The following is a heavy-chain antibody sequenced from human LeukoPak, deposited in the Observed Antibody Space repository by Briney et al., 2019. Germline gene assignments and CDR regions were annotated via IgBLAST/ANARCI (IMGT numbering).Heavy chain of an antibody. CDR3: AGGSGLTIIY. CDR2: IYYSGST. Sequence: KPSETLSLTCTVSGGSISSSSYYWGWIRQPPGKGLEWIGSIYYSGSTYYNPSLKSRATISVDTSKNQFSLKLTSVTAADTAVYYCAGGSGLTIIYWGQGTLVTVSS. CDR1: GGSISSSSYY. D-gene: IGHD3-10*01. V-gene: IGHV4-39*07. J-gene: IGHJ4*02.